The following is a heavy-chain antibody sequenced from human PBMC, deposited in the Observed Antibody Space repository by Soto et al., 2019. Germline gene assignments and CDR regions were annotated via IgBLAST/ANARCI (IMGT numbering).Heavy chain of an antibody. CDR2: INHSGST. Sequence: SETLSLTCAFYGGSFSGYYWSCIRHPPGKWLERIGEINHSGSTNYNPSLKSRVTISVDTSKNQFSLKLSSVTAADTAVYYCARGRSSYGTKSANWFEPWGQGTLVTVSS. D-gene: IGHD6-13*01. CDR3: ARGRSSYGTKSANWFEP. CDR1: GGSFSGYY. V-gene: IGHV4-34*01. J-gene: IGHJ5*02.